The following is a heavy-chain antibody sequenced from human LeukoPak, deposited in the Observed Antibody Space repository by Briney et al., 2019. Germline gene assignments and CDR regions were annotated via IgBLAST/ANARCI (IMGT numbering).Heavy chain of an antibody. CDR3: ARYEALTGYFGY. CDR1: GGSFSGYY. V-gene: IGHV4-34*01. CDR2: INHSGST. Sequence: SETLSLTCAVYGGSFSGYYWSWVRQPPGKGLEWMGEINHSGSTNYNPTLTSRVTISVDTYKNKYSLTLRSMTAADTAVAYCARYEALTGYFGYWGQGTLVTVSS. J-gene: IGHJ4*02. D-gene: IGHD3-9*01.